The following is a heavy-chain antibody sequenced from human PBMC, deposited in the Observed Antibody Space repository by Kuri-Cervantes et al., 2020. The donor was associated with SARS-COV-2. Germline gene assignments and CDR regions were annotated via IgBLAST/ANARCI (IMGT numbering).Heavy chain of an antibody. Sequence: SVKVSCKASGGTFSSYAISWVRQAPGQGLEWMGGIIPFFGTPSYAQRFEGRVTIIADESTRTVYMEMTSLTFEDTAVYFCARDVGYGGSSELDITYFDCWGQGTLVTVSS. V-gene: IGHV1-69*13. CDR1: GGTFSSYA. CDR3: ARDVGYGGSSELDITYFDC. CDR2: IIPFFGTP. J-gene: IGHJ4*02. D-gene: IGHD4-23*01.